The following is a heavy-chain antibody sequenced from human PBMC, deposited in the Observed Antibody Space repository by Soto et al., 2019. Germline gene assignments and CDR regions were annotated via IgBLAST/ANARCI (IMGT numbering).Heavy chain of an antibody. Sequence: SETLSLTCTVSGGSISSYYWSWIRQPPGKGLECIGYIYYSGSTNYNPSLKSRVTISVDTSKNQFSLKLSSVTAADTAVYYCARDRGRGYSYGLRVYYYYGMDVWGQGTTVTVSS. D-gene: IGHD5-18*01. CDR2: IYYSGST. V-gene: IGHV4-59*01. CDR1: GGSISSYY. J-gene: IGHJ6*02. CDR3: ARDRGRGYSYGLRVYYYYGMDV.